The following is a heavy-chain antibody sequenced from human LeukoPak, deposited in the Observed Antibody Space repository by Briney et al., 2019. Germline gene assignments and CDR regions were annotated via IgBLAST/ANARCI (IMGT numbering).Heavy chain of an antibody. J-gene: IGHJ5*02. V-gene: IGHV4-61*08. CDR3: ARDLGHPARFDP. CDR2: IYYIGNT. CDR1: GGSISSGGYY. Sequence: SETLSLTCTVSGGSISSGGYYWTWIRQPPGKGLEWIGNIYYIGNTNYNPSLKSRVTISIDTSKNQFSLKLNSVTAEDTAVYYCARDLGHPARFDPWGQGTLVTVSS.